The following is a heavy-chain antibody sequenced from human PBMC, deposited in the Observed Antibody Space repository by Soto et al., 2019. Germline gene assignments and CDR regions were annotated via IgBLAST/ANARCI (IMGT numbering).Heavy chain of an antibody. CDR2: IIPILGIT. CDR3: ARAVRSPGGMDV. CDR1: GGTFSSYT. Sequence: SVKVSCKASGGTFSSYTISWVRQAPGQGLEWMGRIIPILGITNYAQKFQGRVTITADKSTSTAYMELSSLRSEDTAVYYCARAVRSPGGMDVWGQGTTVTVSS. J-gene: IGHJ6*02. V-gene: IGHV1-69*02.